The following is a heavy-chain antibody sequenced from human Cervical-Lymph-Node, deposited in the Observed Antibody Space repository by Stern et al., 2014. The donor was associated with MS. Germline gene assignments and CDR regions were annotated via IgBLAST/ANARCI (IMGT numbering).Heavy chain of an antibody. CDR2: IWYDGSNR. Sequence: VQLVESEGGVVQPGRSLRLSCAASGFTFSSSGMHWVRQAPGKGLEWLAIIWYDGSNRYYADSVKGRFTISRDNSKNTLYLQMNSLRADDTAVYYCAREGGNTAEYFQHWGQGTLVTVSS. V-gene: IGHV3-33*01. CDR3: AREGGNTAEYFQH. J-gene: IGHJ1*01. CDR1: GFTFSSSG. D-gene: IGHD4-23*01.